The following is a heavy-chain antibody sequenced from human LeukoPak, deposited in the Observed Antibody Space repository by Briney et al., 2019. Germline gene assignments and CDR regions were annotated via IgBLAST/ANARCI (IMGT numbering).Heavy chain of an antibody. CDR1: GYTITNYY. CDR3: ARCLAAAGTCDY. CDR2: INPSGGST. D-gene: IGHD6-13*01. J-gene: IGHJ4*02. Sequence: GASVKLSCKASGYTITNYYMHWVRQAPGQGLEWMGIINPSGGSTSYAQKFQGRVTMTRDTSTSTVYMELSSLRSEDTAVYYCARCLAAAGTCDYWGQGTLVTVSS. V-gene: IGHV1-46*01.